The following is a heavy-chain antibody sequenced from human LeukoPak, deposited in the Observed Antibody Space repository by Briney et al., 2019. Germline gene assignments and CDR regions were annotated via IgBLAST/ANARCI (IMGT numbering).Heavy chain of an antibody. Sequence: SETLSLTCTVSGGSISSYYWSWIRQPPGKGLEWIGYIYYSGSTNYNPSLKSRDTISVKTSKNQFSLKLSSVTAADTAVYYCARKSPPRPYYYDSSGYSVLWFDPWGQGTLVTVSS. CDR2: IYYSGST. D-gene: IGHD3-22*01. CDR1: GGSISSYY. V-gene: IGHV4-59*01. CDR3: ARKSPPRPYYYDSSGYSVLWFDP. J-gene: IGHJ5*02.